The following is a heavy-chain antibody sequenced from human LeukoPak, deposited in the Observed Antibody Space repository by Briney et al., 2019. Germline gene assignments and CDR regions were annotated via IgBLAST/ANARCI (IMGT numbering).Heavy chain of an antibody. CDR3: ARAADGRTFLDY. J-gene: IGHJ4*02. D-gene: IGHD6-13*01. CDR1: GYSFTSYW. CDR2: IYPADSDT. V-gene: IGHV5-51*01. Sequence: GESLKISCRGSGYSFTSYWIGWVRQMPGKGLEWMGIIYPADSDTRYRPSFQGQVTISADKSITTAYLQWSSLRASDTDVYYCARAADGRTFLDYWGRGTLVSVSS.